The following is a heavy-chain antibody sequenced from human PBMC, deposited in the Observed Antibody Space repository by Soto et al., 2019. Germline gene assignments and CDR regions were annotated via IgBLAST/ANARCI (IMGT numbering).Heavy chain of an antibody. CDR3: ARVGYYDSSGYSH. CDR1: GYTFTSYG. Sequence: ASVKVSCKASGYTFTSYGISWVRQAPGQGLEWMGWISAYNGNTNYAQKLQGRVTMTTDTSISTAYMELSRLRSDDTAVYYCARVGYYDSSGYSHWGQGTLVTVSS. CDR2: ISAYNGNT. D-gene: IGHD3-22*01. J-gene: IGHJ4*02. V-gene: IGHV1-18*01.